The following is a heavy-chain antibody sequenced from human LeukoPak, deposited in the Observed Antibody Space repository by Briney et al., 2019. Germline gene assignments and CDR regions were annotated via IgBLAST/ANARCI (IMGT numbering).Heavy chain of an antibody. V-gene: IGHV4-4*07. J-gene: IGHJ5*02. CDR2: VHTSGSP. CDR1: GGSTSRHY. CDR3: ARVSYNAGSFISGGWFDP. Sequence: PSETLSLTCDVSGGSTSRHYWSWIRLPAGKGLEWIGRVHTSGSPDYSPSLKSRVTMSVDTSKNQVSLRLSSMTAADTAVYFCARVSYNAGSFISGGWFDPWGQGTRVTVSS. D-gene: IGHD3-10*01.